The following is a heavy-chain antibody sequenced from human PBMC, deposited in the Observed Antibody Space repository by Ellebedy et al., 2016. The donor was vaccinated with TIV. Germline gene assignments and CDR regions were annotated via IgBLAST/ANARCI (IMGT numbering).Heavy chain of an antibody. J-gene: IGHJ4*02. D-gene: IGHD3-10*01. Sequence: GESLKISXAASGLTFSVYAMTWVRQAPGKGLEWISAIGGLDTATYYADSVKGRFTISRDNSKDTLYLQMNSLRAEDTAVYYCARRGRGPVGFDYWGQGTLVTVSS. CDR3: ARRGRGPVGFDY. CDR2: IGGLDTAT. CDR1: GLTFSVYA. V-gene: IGHV3-23*05.